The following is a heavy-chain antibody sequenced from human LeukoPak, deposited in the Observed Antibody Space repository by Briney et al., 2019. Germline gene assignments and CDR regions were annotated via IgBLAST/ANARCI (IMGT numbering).Heavy chain of an antibody. CDR1: GFAFDEHG. D-gene: IGHD2-2*01. J-gene: IGHJ4*02. CDR3: ARAPITSPFYFDC. V-gene: IGHV3-20*04. Sequence: GGSLRLSCTASGFAFDEHGMSWVRQVPGKGLEWVSGVNWSGGSTGYSDPVRGRFTISRDNAKNSLYLQMDSLRAEDTALYYCARAPITSPFYFDCWGQGTLVTVSS. CDR2: VNWSGGST.